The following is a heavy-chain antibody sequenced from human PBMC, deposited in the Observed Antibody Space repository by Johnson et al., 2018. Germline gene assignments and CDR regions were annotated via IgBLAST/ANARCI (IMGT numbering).Heavy chain of an antibody. V-gene: IGHV4-59*01. CDR3: ARGVEGAFDI. J-gene: IGHJ3*02. Sequence: QVQLQESGPGLVKPSETLSLTCTVSGGSISSYYWRWIRQHPGKGLEWIGYIYYSGSTNYNPSPKSRVTISVDTSKNQFSLRLTSVTAADTAVYYCARGVEGAFDIWGQGTMVTVSS. D-gene: IGHD5-24*01. CDR1: GGSISSYY. CDR2: IYYSGST.